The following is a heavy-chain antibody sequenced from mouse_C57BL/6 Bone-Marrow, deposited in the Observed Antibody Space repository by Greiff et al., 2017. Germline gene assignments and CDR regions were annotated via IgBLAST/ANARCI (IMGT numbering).Heavy chain of an antibody. V-gene: IGHV14-3*01. CDR1: GFNIKNTY. CDR3: ASGRPIYYDLFAY. CDR2: IDPANGNT. J-gene: IGHJ3*01. Sequence: EVQLQESVAELVRPGASVKLSCTASGFNIKNTYMHWVKQRPEQGLEWIGRIDPANGNTKYAPKFQGKATITADTSSNTAYLQLSSLTSEDTAIYYCASGRPIYYDLFAYWGQGTLVTVSA. D-gene: IGHD2-4*01.